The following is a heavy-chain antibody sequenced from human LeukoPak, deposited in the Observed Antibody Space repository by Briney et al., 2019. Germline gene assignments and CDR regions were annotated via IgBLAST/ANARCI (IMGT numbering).Heavy chain of an antibody. CDR3: ARDYPYSSSSLSYYYYGMDV. CDR1: GYTLTSYG. D-gene: IGHD6-6*01. CDR2: ISAYNGNT. Sequence: GSVTVSCKASGYTLTSYGISWVRQAPGEGLEWMGWISAYNGNTNYAQKLQGRVTMTTDTSTRTAYMEMRSLRSDDTAVYYFARDYPYSSSSLSYYYYGMDVWGQGTTVTVSS. V-gene: IGHV1-18*01. J-gene: IGHJ6*02.